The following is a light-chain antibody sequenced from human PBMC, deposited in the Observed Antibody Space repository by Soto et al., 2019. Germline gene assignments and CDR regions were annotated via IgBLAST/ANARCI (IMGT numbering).Light chain of an antibody. V-gene: IGKV1-39*01. J-gene: IGKJ5*01. Sequence: DVHVTQSPSALSALVGDRVTITWRASQSISNYLNWYQQKPGKAPKLLIYAASSLQSGVPSRFSGSGSGTDFTLTISSLQPEDFATYYCQQSYSTPEITFGQGTLLEVK. CDR1: QSISNY. CDR2: AAS. CDR3: QQSYSTPEIT.